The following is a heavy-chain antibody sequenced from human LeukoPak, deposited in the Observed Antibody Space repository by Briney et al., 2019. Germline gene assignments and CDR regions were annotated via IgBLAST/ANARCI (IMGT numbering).Heavy chain of an antibody. CDR2: IRYDGSNK. D-gene: IGHD6-13*01. CDR1: GFTFNSYG. J-gene: IGHJ6*02. Sequence: GGSLRLSCAASGFTFNSYGMHWVRQAPGKGLEWVAFIRYDGSNKYYADSVKGRFTISRDNSKYTLYLQMNSLRAEDTAVYYCARDLISGYRSSWYMGYYGMDVWGQGTTVTVSS. V-gene: IGHV3-30*02. CDR3: ARDLISGYRSSWYMGYYGMDV.